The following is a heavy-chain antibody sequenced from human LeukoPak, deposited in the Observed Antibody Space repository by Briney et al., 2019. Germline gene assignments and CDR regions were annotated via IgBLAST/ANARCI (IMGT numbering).Heavy chain of an antibody. CDR1: GGSISSYY. V-gene: IGHV4-59*01. CDR2: IYYRGST. D-gene: IGHD1-7*01. Sequence: SETLSLTCTVSGGSISSYYWSWIRQPPGKGLEWIGYIYYRGSTNYNPSLKSRVTISVDTSKNQFSLKLSSVTAADTAVYYCARDFGDWNYDYWGQGTPVTVSS. J-gene: IGHJ4*02. CDR3: ARDFGDWNYDY.